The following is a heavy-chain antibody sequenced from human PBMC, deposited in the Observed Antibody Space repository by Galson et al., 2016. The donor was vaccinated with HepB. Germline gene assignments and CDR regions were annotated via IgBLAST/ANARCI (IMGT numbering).Heavy chain of an antibody. D-gene: IGHD6-19*01. V-gene: IGHV4-38-2*01. J-gene: IGHJ4*02. Sequence: SETLSLTCAVSGFSISTGYYWGWIRQAPGKGLYWIGNIYHNGNTYYNTSLRSRVILSVDTPKNLFSLNLSSVTAADTAVYYCVRGTVAGIDYWGQGTLVTVSS. CDR2: IYHNGNT. CDR3: VRGTVAGIDY. CDR1: GFSISTGYY.